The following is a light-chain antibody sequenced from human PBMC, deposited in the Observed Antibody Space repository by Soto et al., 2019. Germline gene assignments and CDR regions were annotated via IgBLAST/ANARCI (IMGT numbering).Light chain of an antibody. J-gene: IGKJ4*01. CDR1: QSVTNNY. CDR2: EAY. CDR3: QQYGGPPLP. V-gene: IGKV3-20*01. Sequence: EIVVTQSPGTLSLSPGERATLYCRASQSVTNNYVAWHQQKPGQAPRLLIYEAYTRATGISDRCSGGGSGTDFTLPISRLEPEDFAVYYCQQYGGPPLPFGGGTRVEIK.